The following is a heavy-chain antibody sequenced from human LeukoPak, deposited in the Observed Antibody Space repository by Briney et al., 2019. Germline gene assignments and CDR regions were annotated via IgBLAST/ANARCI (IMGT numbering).Heavy chain of an antibody. CDR3: ARLYPSIPVAGSGNYFDS. V-gene: IGHV1-2*02. J-gene: IGHJ4*02. CDR2: INPNSGDM. CDR1: GYTFTDHY. Sequence: ASVRVSCKASGYTFTDHYMHWVRQAPGQGLEHMGWINPNSGDMKYAQKFQGRVTMTRDTSINTAYMELRSLRSDDTAVYYCARLYPSIPVAGSGNYFDSWGQGTLVTVSS. D-gene: IGHD6-19*01.